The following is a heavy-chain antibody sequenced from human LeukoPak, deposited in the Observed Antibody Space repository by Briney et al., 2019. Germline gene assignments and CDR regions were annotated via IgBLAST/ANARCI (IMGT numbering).Heavy chain of an antibody. V-gene: IGHV4-39*07. D-gene: IGHD4-17*01. J-gene: IGHJ4*02. CDR2: IYYSGST. CDR3: ACGDYAVFDY. Sequence: SETLSLTCTVSGGSISSSSYYWGWIRQPPGKGLEWIGSIYYSGSTYYNPSLKSRVTISVDTSKNQFSLKLSSVTAADTAVYYCACGDYAVFDYWGQGTLVTVSS. CDR1: GGSISSSSYY.